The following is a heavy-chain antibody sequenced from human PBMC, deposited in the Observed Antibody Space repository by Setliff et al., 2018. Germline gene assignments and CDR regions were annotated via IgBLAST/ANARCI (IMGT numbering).Heavy chain of an antibody. J-gene: IGHJ5*02. Sequence: ASVKVSCKASGYTFSNFGFSWVRQAPGQGLEWMGWISAYNGNTNYAQRLRGRVTMTTDTSTNTAYMELRSLTSGDTAIYYCVRDRHSFVVPPEEAWFDPWGQGTLVTVSS. V-gene: IGHV1-18*01. CDR3: VRDRHSFVVPPEEAWFDP. D-gene: IGHD2-2*01. CDR1: GYTFSNFG. CDR2: ISAYNGNT.